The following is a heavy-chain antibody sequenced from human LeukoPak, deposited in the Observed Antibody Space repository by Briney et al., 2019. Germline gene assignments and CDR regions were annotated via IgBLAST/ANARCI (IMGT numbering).Heavy chain of an antibody. Sequence: SVKVSCKASGGTFSSYAISWVRQAPGQGLEWMGGIIPIFGTANYAQKFQGRVTMTGDMSTSTVYMELSSLRSEDTAVYYCARDLTTRSRSLDYWGQGTLVTVSS. V-gene: IGHV1-69*06. CDR3: ARDLTTRSRSLDY. CDR1: GGTFSSYA. D-gene: IGHD3-22*01. J-gene: IGHJ4*02. CDR2: IIPIFGTA.